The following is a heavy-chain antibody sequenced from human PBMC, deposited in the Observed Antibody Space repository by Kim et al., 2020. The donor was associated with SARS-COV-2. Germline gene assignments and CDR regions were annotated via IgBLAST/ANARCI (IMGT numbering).Heavy chain of an antibody. V-gene: IGHV1-69*04. CDR1: GGTFSSYA. D-gene: IGHD3-10*01. CDR3: AREITLVRGVTSPGSGMYV. J-gene: IGHJ6*02. Sequence: SVKVSCKASGGTFSSYAISWVRQAPGQGLEWMGRIIPILGIANYAQNFQGRVTITADKSTSTAYMELSSLRSEDTAVYYCAREITLVRGVTSPGSGMYVWGRGTTVPVPS. CDR2: IIPILGIA.